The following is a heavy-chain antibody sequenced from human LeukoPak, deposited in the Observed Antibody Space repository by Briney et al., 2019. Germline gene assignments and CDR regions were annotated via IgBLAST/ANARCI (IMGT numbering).Heavy chain of an antibody. CDR3: ARHEHPSQVVAPALDY. Sequence: SETLSLTCTVSGGSISSSSYYWGWIRQPPGKGLEWIGSIYYSGSTYYNPSLKSRVTISVDTSKNQFSLKLSSVTAADTAVYYCARHEHPSQVVAPALDYWGQGTLVTVSS. CDR2: IYYSGST. CDR1: GGSISSSSYY. J-gene: IGHJ4*02. D-gene: IGHD2-2*01. V-gene: IGHV4-39*01.